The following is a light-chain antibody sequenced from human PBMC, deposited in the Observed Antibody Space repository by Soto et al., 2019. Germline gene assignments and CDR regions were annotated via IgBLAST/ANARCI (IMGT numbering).Light chain of an antibody. CDR1: QSVLYSSSNKNY. J-gene: IGKJ1*01. Sequence: DIVMTQSPDSLAVSLGERATINCKSSQSVLYSSSNKNYLAWYQQKPGQPPKLLIYWASTRESGVPDRFSGSGSGTDFTLTISSLQAEDVAVYYCSQYYDTPTFGQGTKVDIK. CDR2: WAS. V-gene: IGKV4-1*01. CDR3: SQYYDTPT.